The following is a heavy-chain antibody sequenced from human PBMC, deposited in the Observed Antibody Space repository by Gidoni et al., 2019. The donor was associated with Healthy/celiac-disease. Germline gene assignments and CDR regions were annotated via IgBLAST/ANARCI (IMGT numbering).Heavy chain of an antibody. D-gene: IGHD2-2*02. CDR2: INPSGGST. J-gene: IGHJ6*02. Sequence: QVQLVQSGAEVKKPGASVKVSCKASGYTFTSYYMHWVRQAPGQGLEWMGIINPSGGSTSYAQKFQGRVTMTRDTSTSTVYMELSSLRSEDTAVYYCAREYCSSTSCYIASYGMDVWGQGTTVTVSS. CDR3: AREYCSSTSCYIASYGMDV. CDR1: GYTFTSYY. V-gene: IGHV1-46*01.